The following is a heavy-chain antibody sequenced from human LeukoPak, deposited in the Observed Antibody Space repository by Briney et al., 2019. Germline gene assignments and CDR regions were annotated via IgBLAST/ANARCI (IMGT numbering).Heavy chain of an antibody. Sequence: GGSLRLSCAASGFTVSSNYMSWVRQAPGKGLEWVSLIYSSGSTYYADSVKGRFTISRDNSKNTLILQMNSLTAEDTAMYYCTRTFLSGDGYKVGYFDYWGQGTLVTVSS. V-gene: IGHV3-53*01. CDR1: GFTVSSNY. CDR2: IYSSGST. D-gene: IGHD5-24*01. CDR3: TRTFLSGDGYKVGYFDY. J-gene: IGHJ4*02.